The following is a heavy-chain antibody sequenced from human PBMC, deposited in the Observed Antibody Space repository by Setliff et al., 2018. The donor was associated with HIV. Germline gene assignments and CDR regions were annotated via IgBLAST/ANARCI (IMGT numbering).Heavy chain of an antibody. CDR3: AAEGNIFDI. Sequence: ASVKVSCKASGYRFTNHNIHWVQQAPGEGLHWMGRVDPADGETIYAEKFQGRVTITADTSIDTAYMELRSLRSEDMAVYYCAAEGNIFDIWGRGTMVTVSS. V-gene: IGHV1-69-2*01. D-gene: IGHD3-10*01. CDR1: GYRFTNHN. J-gene: IGHJ3*02. CDR2: VDPADGET.